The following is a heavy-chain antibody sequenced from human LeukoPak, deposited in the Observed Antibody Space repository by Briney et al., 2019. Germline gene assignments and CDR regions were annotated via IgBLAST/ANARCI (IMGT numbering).Heavy chain of an antibody. CDR2: ISFDGTDK. J-gene: IGHJ6*02. V-gene: IGHV3-30-3*01. D-gene: IGHD1-14*01. CDR1: GFTFSSYA. Sequence: PGGSLRLSCAASGFTFSSYAMHWVRQAPGKGLEWVAVISFDGTDKYYADSVKGRFTISRDNSKNTLYLQMNSLRAEDTTVYYCARDGSNNPPYYYGLDVWGQGTTLTVSS. CDR3: ARDGSNNPPYYYGLDV.